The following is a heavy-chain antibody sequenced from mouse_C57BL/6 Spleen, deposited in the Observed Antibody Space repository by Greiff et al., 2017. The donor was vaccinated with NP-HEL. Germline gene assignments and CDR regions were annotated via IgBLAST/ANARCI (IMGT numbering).Heavy chain of an antibody. J-gene: IGHJ3*01. Sequence: VQLQQSGAELVKPGASVKLSCTASGFNIKDYYMHWVKQRTEQGLEWIGRIDPEDGETKYAPKFQDKASITADTSSNTAYLQHSSLTSEDTAVDYCTRATDGYPVFAYWGQGTLVTVSA. CDR1: GFNIKDYY. CDR2: IDPEDGET. CDR3: TRATDGYPVFAY. D-gene: IGHD2-3*01. V-gene: IGHV14-2*01.